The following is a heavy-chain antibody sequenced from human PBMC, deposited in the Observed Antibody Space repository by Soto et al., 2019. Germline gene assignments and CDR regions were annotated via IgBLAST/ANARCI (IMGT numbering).Heavy chain of an antibody. V-gene: IGHV3-23*01. CDR3: AKAPAAAGLVGGVDY. D-gene: IGHD6-13*01. Sequence: EVQLLESGGGLVQPGGSLRLSCAASGFTFSSYAMSWVRQAPGKGLEWVSAISGSGGSTYYADSVKGRFTISRHNSKNALYLQMNSLRDENTAVYYCAKAPAAAGLVGGVDYRGQGALVTVSS. J-gene: IGHJ4*02. CDR2: ISGSGGST. CDR1: GFTFSSYA.